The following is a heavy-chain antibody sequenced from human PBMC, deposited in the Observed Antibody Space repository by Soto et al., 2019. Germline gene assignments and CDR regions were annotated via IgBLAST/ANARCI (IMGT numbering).Heavy chain of an antibody. J-gene: IGHJ4*02. V-gene: IGHV1-24*01. CDR2: FDPEDGET. CDR1: GYTLTELS. D-gene: IGHD1-7*01. CDR3: ATAPHGTGTIGFLMVPVDY. Sequence: GASVKVSCKVSGYTLTELSMHWARQAPGKGLEWMGGFDPEDGETIYAQKFQGRVTMTEDTSTDTAYMELSSLRSEDTAVYYCATAPHGTGTIGFLMVPVDYWGQGTLVTVSS.